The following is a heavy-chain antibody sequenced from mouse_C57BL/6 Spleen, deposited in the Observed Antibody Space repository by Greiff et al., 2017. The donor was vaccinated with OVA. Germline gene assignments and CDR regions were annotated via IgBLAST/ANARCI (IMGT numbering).Heavy chain of an antibody. CDR2: IDPSDSET. V-gene: IGHV1-52*01. CDR1: GYTFTSYW. Sequence: QVQLQQPGAELVRPGSSVKLSCKASGYTFTSYWMHWVKQRPIQGLEWIGNIDPSDSETHYNQKFKDKATLTVDKSSSTAYMQLSSLTSEDSAVYYCARITTVVPRDDWGPGTTLTVSS. J-gene: IGHJ2*01. CDR3: ARITTVVPRDD. D-gene: IGHD1-1*01.